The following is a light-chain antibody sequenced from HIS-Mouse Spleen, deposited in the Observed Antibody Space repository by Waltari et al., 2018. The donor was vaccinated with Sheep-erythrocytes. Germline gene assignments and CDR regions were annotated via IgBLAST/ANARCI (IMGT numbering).Light chain of an antibody. J-gene: IGLJ1*01. CDR2: DVS. V-gene: IGLV2-11*01. Sequence: QSALTQPRSVSGSPGQSVTIYCTGTSSDVGGYNYVSWYQQHPGKAHKLMIYDVSKRPSGVPDRFAGSKSGNTASLTISGLQAEDEADYYCCSYAGSYNHVFATGTKVTVL. CDR1: SSDVGGYNY. CDR3: CSYAGSYNHV.